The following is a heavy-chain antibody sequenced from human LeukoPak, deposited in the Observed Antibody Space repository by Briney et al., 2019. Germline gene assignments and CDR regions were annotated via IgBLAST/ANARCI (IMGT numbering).Heavy chain of an antibody. D-gene: IGHD2-15*01. J-gene: IGHJ4*02. CDR2: IYYSGAT. Sequence: PSVTLSLTCTASGGSISSYYWSWIRQAPGRGLEWIGHIYYSGATNYNPSLESRVTISVETSKNQFSLKLTSVSATDTALYYCARGGTDFDYWGQGTLVTVSS. CDR1: GGSISSYY. V-gene: IGHV4-59*08. CDR3: ARGGTDFDY.